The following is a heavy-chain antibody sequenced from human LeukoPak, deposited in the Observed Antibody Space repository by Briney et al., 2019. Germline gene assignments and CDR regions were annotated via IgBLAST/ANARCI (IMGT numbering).Heavy chain of an antibody. CDR3: ARAILSGWYSYYYYMDV. CDR2: INPSGGST. V-gene: IGHV1-46*01. J-gene: IGHJ6*03. CDR1: GYTFTSYY. Sequence: ASVKVSCKASGYTFTSYYMHWVRQAPGQGLEWMGIINPSGGSTSYAQKFQGRVTMTRDMSTSTVYMELSSLRSEDTAVYYCARAILSGWYSYYYYMDVWGKGTTVTVSS. D-gene: IGHD6-19*01.